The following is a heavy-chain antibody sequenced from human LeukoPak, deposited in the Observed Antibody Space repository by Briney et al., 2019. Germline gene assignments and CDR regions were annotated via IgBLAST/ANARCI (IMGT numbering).Heavy chain of an antibody. CDR2: INHSGST. J-gene: IGHJ4*02. Sequence: SETLSLTCAVYGGSFSGYYWSWIRQPPGKGLEWIGEINHSGSTNYNPSLKSRVTISVDTSKNQFSLKLSSVTAADTAVYYCARNDFWSGYIVSDYWGQGTLVTVSS. D-gene: IGHD3-3*01. CDR1: GGSFSGYY. V-gene: IGHV4-34*01. CDR3: ARNDFWSGYIVSDY.